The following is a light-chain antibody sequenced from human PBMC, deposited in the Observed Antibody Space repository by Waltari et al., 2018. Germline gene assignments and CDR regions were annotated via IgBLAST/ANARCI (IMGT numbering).Light chain of an antibody. CDR3: GAYAGGYRV. Sequence: QSALTQPRSVSGSPGLSVTISCTGTSSDVGGYNYVSWYQQHSGKAPQLMIYDVRKRPPGVPARFSGSKAGNTDSLTISVLQAEDWADYYCGAYAGGYRVFGGGTKLTVL. V-gene: IGLV2-11*01. J-gene: IGLJ2*01. CDR2: DVR. CDR1: SSDVGGYNY.